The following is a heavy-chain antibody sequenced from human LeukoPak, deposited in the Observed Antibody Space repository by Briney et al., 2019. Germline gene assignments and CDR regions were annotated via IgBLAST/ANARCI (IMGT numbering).Heavy chain of an antibody. Sequence: PSETLSLTCTVSGGSISSNNYYWGWIRQPPGKGLEWIGSIYYSGSTYYNPSLKSRVTISVDTSKNQFSLKLSSVTAADTAVYYCASRPNSSGSNRYFDYWGQGTLVTVSS. CDR1: GGSISSNNYY. J-gene: IGHJ4*02. V-gene: IGHV4-39*01. D-gene: IGHD3-22*01. CDR2: IYYSGST. CDR3: ASRPNSSGSNRYFDY.